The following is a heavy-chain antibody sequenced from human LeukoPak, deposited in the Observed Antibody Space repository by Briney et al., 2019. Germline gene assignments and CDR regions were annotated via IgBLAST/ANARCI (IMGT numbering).Heavy chain of an antibody. V-gene: IGHV4-34*01. CDR2: INHSGST. J-gene: IGHJ4*02. D-gene: IGHD3-3*01. CDR3: ASRRITIFGVAAANDY. Sequence: SETLSLTCAVSGGSFSGYYWSWIRQPPGKGLEWIGEINHSGSTNYNPSLKSRVTISVDTSKNQFSLKLSSVTAADTAVYYCASRRITIFGVAAANDYWGQGTLVTVSS. CDR1: GGSFSGYY.